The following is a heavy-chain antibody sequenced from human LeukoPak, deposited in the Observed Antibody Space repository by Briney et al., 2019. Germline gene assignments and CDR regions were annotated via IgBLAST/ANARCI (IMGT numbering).Heavy chain of an antibody. Sequence: SQTLSLTCTVSGGSISRGGYYWSWIRQHPGKGLQWIGYIDYTGSTHYNPSLKSRVSMSVDTSKNQFSLKVASVTAADTAVYYCARARKGVPRFDYWGQGTLVTVSS. CDR2: IDYTGST. J-gene: IGHJ4*02. CDR3: ARARKGVPRFDY. D-gene: IGHD3-16*01. V-gene: IGHV4-31*03. CDR1: GGSISRGGYY.